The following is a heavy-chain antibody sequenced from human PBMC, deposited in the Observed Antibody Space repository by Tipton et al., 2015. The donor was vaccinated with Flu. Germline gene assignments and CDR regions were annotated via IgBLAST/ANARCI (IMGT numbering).Heavy chain of an antibody. D-gene: IGHD3-10*01. V-gene: IGHV4-61*02. CDR2: IYTSGST. CDR3: ARDTDASYTPY. Sequence: LRLSCTVSGDSISRSSYWSWIRQPAGKALEWIGRIYTSGSTNYNPSLESRVTISLDTSKNQFSLRLSSVTAADTAVYFCARDTDASYTPYWGQGTLVTVSS. J-gene: IGHJ4*02. CDR1: GDSISRSSY.